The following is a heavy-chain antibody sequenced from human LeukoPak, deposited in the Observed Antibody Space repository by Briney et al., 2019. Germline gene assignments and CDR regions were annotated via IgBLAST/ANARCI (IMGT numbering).Heavy chain of an antibody. Sequence: PGGSLRLSCAASGFTFSSYAMHWVRQAPGKGLEWVSSISSSSSYIYFADSMKGRFTISRDNAKNSLSLQMNSLRAEDTAVYYCARDYYGGDYFDYWGQGTLVTVSS. CDR2: ISSSSSYI. J-gene: IGHJ4*02. D-gene: IGHD3-10*01. CDR1: GFTFSSYA. V-gene: IGHV3-21*01. CDR3: ARDYYGGDYFDY.